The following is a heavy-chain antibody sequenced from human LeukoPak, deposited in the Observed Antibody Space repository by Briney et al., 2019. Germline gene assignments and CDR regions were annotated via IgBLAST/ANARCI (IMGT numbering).Heavy chain of an antibody. CDR2: IYPGDSDT. J-gene: IGHJ4*02. CDR3: ARLGYCSSTSCYHFDY. Sequence: GESLKISCKGSGYSFTSYWIGWVRQMPGKGLEWMGIIYPGDSDTRYSPSFQGQVAISADKSISTAYLQWSSLKASDTAMSYCARLGYCSSTSCYHFDYWGQGTLVTVSS. CDR1: GYSFTSYW. V-gene: IGHV5-51*01. D-gene: IGHD2-2*01.